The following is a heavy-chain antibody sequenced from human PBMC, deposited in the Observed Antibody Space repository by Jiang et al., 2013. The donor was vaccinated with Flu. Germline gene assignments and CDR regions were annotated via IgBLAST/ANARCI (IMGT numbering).Heavy chain of an antibody. CDR2: INQDGSVK. CDR3: ARGSGRDWFDP. CDR1: GFTFSSYW. J-gene: IGHJ5*02. V-gene: IGHV3-7*03. D-gene: IGHD1-26*01. Sequence: VQLLESGGGLVQPGGSLRLSCAASGFTFSSYWMSWVRQAPGKGLEWVANINQDGSVKYYVDSVKGRFTISRDNAENSLYLQMNSLRAEDTAVYYCARGSGRDWFDPWGQGTLVTVSS.